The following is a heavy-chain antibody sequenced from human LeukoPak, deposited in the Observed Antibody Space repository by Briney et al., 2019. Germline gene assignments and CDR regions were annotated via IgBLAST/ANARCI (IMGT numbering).Heavy chain of an antibody. V-gene: IGHV3-23*01. CDR2: ISGSGGST. D-gene: IGHD2-15*01. Sequence: GGSLRLSCAASGFTFSSYVMSWVRQAPGKGLEWVSAISGSGGSTYYADSVKGRFTISRDNSKNTLDLQMNSMRAEDTAVYYCAKDLGYCSGGSCYSVDAFDIWGQGTMVTVSS. CDR3: AKDLGYCSGGSCYSVDAFDI. CDR1: GFTFSSYV. J-gene: IGHJ3*02.